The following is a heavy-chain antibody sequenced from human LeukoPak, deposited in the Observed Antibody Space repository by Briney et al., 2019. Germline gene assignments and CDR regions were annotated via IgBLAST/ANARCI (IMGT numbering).Heavy chain of an antibody. CDR1: GLPFSDYY. Sequence: KTGGSLRLSCVVSGLPFSDYYMNWLRQAPGKGLEWISYISSSSSYTDYADSVKGRFTISRDNAKSALYLHLNSLRLEDTAVYYCAAGTAADFWGQGTLVTVSS. J-gene: IGHJ4*02. CDR2: ISSSSSYT. D-gene: IGHD6-13*01. CDR3: AAGTAADF. V-gene: IGHV3-11*03.